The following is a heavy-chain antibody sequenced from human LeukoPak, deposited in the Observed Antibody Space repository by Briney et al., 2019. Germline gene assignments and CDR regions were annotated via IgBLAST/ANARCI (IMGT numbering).Heavy chain of an antibody. CDR2: NYYSGST. V-gene: IGHV4-59*01. D-gene: IGHD5-18*01. Sequence: SETLSLTCTVSGGSISSYYWSWIRQSPGKGLEWIGCNYYSGSTNYNPSLKSRVTISVDTSKNQFSLKLSSVTAADTAVYYCARSKRGYIHGYGMDVWGQGTTVTVSS. CDR1: GGSISSYY. J-gene: IGHJ6*02. CDR3: ARSKRGYIHGYGMDV.